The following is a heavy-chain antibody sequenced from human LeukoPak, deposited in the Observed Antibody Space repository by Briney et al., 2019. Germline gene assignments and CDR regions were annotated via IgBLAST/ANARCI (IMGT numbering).Heavy chain of an antibody. CDR2: IRYDGSNK. V-gene: IGHV3-30*02. Sequence: PGGSLRLSCAASGFTFSSYGMHWVRQAPGKGLEWVAFIRYDGSNKYYADSVKGRFTISRDNSKNTLYLQMNSLRAEDTAVYYCAKDLDGYYYDSSGYYPDAFDIWGQGTMVTVS. D-gene: IGHD3-22*01. J-gene: IGHJ3*02. CDR1: GFTFSSYG. CDR3: AKDLDGYYYDSSGYYPDAFDI.